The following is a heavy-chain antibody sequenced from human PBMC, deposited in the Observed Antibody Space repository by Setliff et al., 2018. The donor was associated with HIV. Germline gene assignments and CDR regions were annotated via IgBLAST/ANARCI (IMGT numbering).Heavy chain of an antibody. CDR1: GFTFSSYG. J-gene: IGHJ4*02. CDR3: AREGVGGYFDY. CDR2: ISYDGSNK. Sequence: PGGSLRLSCAASGFTFSSYGMHWVRQAPGKGLEWVAVISYDGSNKYYADSVKGRFTISRDNSKNTLYLQMNSLRAEDSAVYHCAREGVGGYFDYWGQGTLVTVS. D-gene: IGHD1-26*01. V-gene: IGHV3-30*03.